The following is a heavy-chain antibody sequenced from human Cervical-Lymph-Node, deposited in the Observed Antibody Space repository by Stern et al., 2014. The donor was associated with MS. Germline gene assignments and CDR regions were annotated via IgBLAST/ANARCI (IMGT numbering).Heavy chain of an antibody. CDR2: LYNSGTT. CDR1: GGSISSGGYY. CDR3: ARASVGYSGYDF. J-gene: IGHJ4*02. Sequence: QVQLQESGPGLVRPSQTLSLTCTVSGGSISSGGYYWGWLRQPPGKGLQWIGYLYNSGTTYYNPSLKSRVTISVDTSKNQVSLNLGSVTAADTAVYYCARASVGYSGYDFWGQGTLVTVSS. D-gene: IGHD5-12*01. V-gene: IGHV4-30-4*01.